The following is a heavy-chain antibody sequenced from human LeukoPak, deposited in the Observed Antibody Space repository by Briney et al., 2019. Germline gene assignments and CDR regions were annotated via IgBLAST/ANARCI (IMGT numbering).Heavy chain of an antibody. CDR2: INHGGGT. D-gene: IGHD4-17*01. CDR3: ARGEDGTGDYRPTYFDS. V-gene: IGHV4-34*01. Sequence: SETLSLTCAVYGGSFSDYYGHWIRQPPGKGLEWIGEINHGGGTKYNPSLKSRATIPVDTSKKQFSLNLSSVTAADTAVYYCARGEDGTGDYRPTYFDSWGQGTLVTVSS. CDR1: GGSFSDYY. J-gene: IGHJ4*02.